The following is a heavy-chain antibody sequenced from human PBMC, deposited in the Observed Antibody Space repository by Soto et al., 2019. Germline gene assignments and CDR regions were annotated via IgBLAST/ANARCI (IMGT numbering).Heavy chain of an antibody. CDR1: GFTFSSYG. V-gene: IGHV3-23*01. J-gene: IGHJ3*02. Sequence: EVQVLESGGGLVQPGGSLRLSCAASGFTFSSYGMSWVRQAPGKGLEWVSSISGSGDSAYYAESVRGRFTISRDNSINTLYLQMRSLRPEDTAVYYCAHPRGYGVFDAVDIWGQGTMVTVSS. CDR2: ISGSGDSA. D-gene: IGHD4-17*01. CDR3: AHPRGYGVFDAVDI.